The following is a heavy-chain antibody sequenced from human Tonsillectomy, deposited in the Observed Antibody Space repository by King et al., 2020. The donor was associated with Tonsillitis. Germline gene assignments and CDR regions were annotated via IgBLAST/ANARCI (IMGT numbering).Heavy chain of an antibody. D-gene: IGHD3-3*01. CDR3: ALRFLEWSYFDH. CDR2: IYWDDDK. Sequence: QITLKESGPTLVKPTQTLTLTCTFSGFSVSTTGVGVVWIRQPPGKALEWLALIYWDDDKRYSPSLKNRLTITKDTSKNQVVLTMTNIDPVDTGTYYCALRFLEWSYFDHWGQGTVVTVSS. V-gene: IGHV2-5*02. J-gene: IGHJ4*02. CDR1: GFSVSTTGVG.